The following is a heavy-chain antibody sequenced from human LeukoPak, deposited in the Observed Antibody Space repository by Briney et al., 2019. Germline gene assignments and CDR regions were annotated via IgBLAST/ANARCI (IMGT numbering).Heavy chain of an antibody. CDR1: GASIRSYH. Sequence: TSETLSLTCTVSGASIRSYHWSWIRQPAGKGLEWIGRFQTNGNTNSHPSLKSRVAMSVDASNNQFALRLSSVTAADTAVYYCGSSGVGRTTSGTHDFWGQGTLVTVSA. CDR3: GSSGVGRTTSGTHDF. D-gene: IGHD3-10*01. CDR2: FQTNGNT. J-gene: IGHJ4*02. V-gene: IGHV4-4*07.